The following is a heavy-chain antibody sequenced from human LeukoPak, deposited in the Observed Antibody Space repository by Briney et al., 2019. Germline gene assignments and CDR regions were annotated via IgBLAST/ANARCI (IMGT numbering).Heavy chain of an antibody. CDR2: ISGSGGST. Sequence: PGGSLRLSCAASGFTFSSYGMHWVRQAPGKGLEWVSAISGSGGSTYYADSVKGRFTISRDNSKNTLYLRMNSLRAEDTAVYYCAKDGPAQDAFDIWGQGTMVTVSS. CDR3: AKDGPAQDAFDI. V-gene: IGHV3-23*01. CDR1: GFTFSSYG. J-gene: IGHJ3*02.